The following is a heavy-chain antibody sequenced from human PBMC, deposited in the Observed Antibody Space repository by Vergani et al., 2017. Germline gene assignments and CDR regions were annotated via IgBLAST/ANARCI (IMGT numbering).Heavy chain of an antibody. V-gene: IGHV5-10-1*03. CDR2: IDPSDSYT. J-gene: IGHJ5*02. D-gene: IGHD3-22*01. CDR1: GYSFTSYW. Sequence: EVQLVQSGAEVKKPGESLRISCKGSGYSFTSYWISWVRQMPGKGLEWMGRIDPSDSYTNYSPSFQGHVTISADKSISTAYLQWSSLKASDTAMYYCARVGWSYYDXSGDYYAPGGWFDPWGQGTLVTVSS. CDR3: ARVGWSYYDXSGDYYAPGGWFDP.